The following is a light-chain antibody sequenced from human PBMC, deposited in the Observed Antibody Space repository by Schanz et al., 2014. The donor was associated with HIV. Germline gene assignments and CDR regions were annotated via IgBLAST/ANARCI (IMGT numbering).Light chain of an antibody. Sequence: EIVLTQSPGTLSMSPGERATLSCRASQSVSSNYLAWYQQKPGQAPRLLIYGTSTRAIGIPDRFTGSGSGTDFTVTISRLEPEDFAVYYCQQYGSSPYTFGPGTKLEIK. CDR2: GTS. J-gene: IGKJ2*01. CDR1: QSVSSNY. V-gene: IGKV3-20*01. CDR3: QQYGSSPYT.